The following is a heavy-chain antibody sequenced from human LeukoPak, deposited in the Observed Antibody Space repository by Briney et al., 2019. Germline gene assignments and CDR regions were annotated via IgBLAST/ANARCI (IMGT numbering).Heavy chain of an antibody. Sequence: GASVKVSCKTSGYSFTSYGISWVRQAPGQGPERMGWISAYNGNTNYAQKLQGRVTMTTDTSTSTVCMELRSLRSDDTAVYYCARVIAVAGTHVASVYWGQGTLVTVSS. V-gene: IGHV1-18*01. D-gene: IGHD6-19*01. CDR2: ISAYNGNT. CDR3: ARVIAVAGTHVASVY. J-gene: IGHJ4*02. CDR1: GYSFTSYG.